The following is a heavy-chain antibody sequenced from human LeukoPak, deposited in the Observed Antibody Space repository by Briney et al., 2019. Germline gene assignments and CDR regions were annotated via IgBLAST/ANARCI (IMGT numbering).Heavy chain of an antibody. CDR3: ARDRQAKGDFDY. J-gene: IGHJ4*02. CDR1: GGTFSSYA. Sequence: SVKVSCKASGGTFSSYAISWVRQAPGQGLEWMGRIIPIFGTANYAQKFQGRVTIATDESTSTAYMELSSLRSEDTAVYYCARDRQAKGDFDYWGQGTLVTVSS. CDR2: IIPIFGTA. V-gene: IGHV1-69*05. D-gene: IGHD3-16*01.